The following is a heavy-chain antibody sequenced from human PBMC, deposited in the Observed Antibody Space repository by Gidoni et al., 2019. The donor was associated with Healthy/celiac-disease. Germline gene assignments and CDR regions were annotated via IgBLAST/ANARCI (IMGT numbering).Heavy chain of an antibody. J-gene: IGHJ4*02. CDR2: IWYDGSNK. Sequence: QVQLVESGGGVVQPGRSLRLSCAASGFTFSSYGMHWVRQAPGKGLEWVAGIWYDGSNKYYADSVKGRFTIYRDNSKNTLYIKMNSMRAEDTAVYYCARDARGYSYGSPLYWGQGTLVTFSA. V-gene: IGHV3-33*01. D-gene: IGHD5-18*01. CDR1: GFTFSSYG. CDR3: ARDARGYSYGSPLY.